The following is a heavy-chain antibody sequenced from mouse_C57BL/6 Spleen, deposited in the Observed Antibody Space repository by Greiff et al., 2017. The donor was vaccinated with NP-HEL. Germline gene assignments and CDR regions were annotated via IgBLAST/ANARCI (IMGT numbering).Heavy chain of an antibody. Sequence: VQLQQSGAELVRPGASVKLSCTASGFNIKDDYMHWVKQRPEQGLEWIGWIDPENGDTEYASKFQGKATITADTSSNTAYLQLSSLTSEDTAVYYCTPKLGPFYAMDYWGQGTSVTVSS. J-gene: IGHJ4*01. CDR3: TPKLGPFYAMDY. V-gene: IGHV14-4*01. CDR1: GFNIKDDY. D-gene: IGHD4-1*01. CDR2: IDPENGDT.